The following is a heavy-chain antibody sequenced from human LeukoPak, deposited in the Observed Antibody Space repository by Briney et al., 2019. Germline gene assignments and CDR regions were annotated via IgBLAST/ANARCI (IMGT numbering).Heavy chain of an antibody. CDR1: GGTFSGYY. CDR2: INHSGST. V-gene: IGHV4-34*01. D-gene: IGHD6-6*01. J-gene: IGHJ4*02. CDR3: AGVLSSWSNALDY. Sequence: SETLSLTCAVYGGTFSGYYWSWIRQPPGKGLEWIGEINHSGSTNYNPSLKSRVTISVDTSKNQFSLKLSSVTAADTAVYYCAGVLSSWSNALDYWGQGTLVNVSS.